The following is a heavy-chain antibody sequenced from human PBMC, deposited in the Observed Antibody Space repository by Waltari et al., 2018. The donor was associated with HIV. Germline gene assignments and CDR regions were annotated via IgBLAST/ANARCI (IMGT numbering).Heavy chain of an antibody. Sequence: EVQLVESGGGLVKPGGSLRLSCAASGFTFNNYSMTWVRQAPGKGLEWVSSISGRSTYIYYGDSVKGRFSISRDNAKNSLYLQMNSLRAEDTAVYYCAHLVTGFYYYGMDVWGQGTTVTVSS. J-gene: IGHJ6*02. CDR3: AHLVTGFYYYGMDV. CDR2: ISGRSTYI. CDR1: GFTFNNYS. V-gene: IGHV3-21*01. D-gene: IGHD5-18*01.